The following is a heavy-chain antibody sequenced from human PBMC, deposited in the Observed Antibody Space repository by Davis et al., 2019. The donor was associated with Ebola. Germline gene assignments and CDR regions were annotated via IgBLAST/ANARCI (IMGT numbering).Heavy chain of an antibody. D-gene: IGHD5-24*01. V-gene: IGHV3-48*03. CDR3: ARDDRWQQWGGFDY. CDR1: GFTFSSYE. J-gene: IGHJ4*02. CDR2: ISSSGSTI. Sequence: GGSLRPSFPAPGFTFSSYEMNWVRQAPGKGLEWVSYISSSGSTIYYADSVKGRFTISRDNAKNSLYLQMNSLRAEDTAVYYCARDDRWQQWGGFDYWGQGTLVTVSS.